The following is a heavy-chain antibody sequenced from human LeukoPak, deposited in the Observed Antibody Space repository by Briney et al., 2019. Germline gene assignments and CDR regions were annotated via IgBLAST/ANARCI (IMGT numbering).Heavy chain of an antibody. D-gene: IGHD2-15*01. V-gene: IGHV1-2*06. J-gene: IGHJ4*02. CDR2: INPNSGDT. CDR1: GYRFTDYF. CDR3: ATPTERLLPDY. Sequence: ASVKVSCKASGYRFTDYFMHWVRQAPGQGLEWMGRINPNSGDTDYAQKFQGRVTLTRDASIGTAYMELTRLRSDDTAVYYCATPTERLLPDYWGQGTLVTVSS.